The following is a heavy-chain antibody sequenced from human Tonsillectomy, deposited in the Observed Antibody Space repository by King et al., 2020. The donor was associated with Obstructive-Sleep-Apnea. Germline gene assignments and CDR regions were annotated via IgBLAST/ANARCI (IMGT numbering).Heavy chain of an antibody. Sequence: VQLVESGGVVVQPGGSLRLSCAASGFTFDDYTMHWVRQAPGKGLEWVSLISWDGGCKYYADSVKGRFTISRDKSKNSLYLQMNSLRTEDTALFYCAKGRYNYYGMDVWGQGTTVTVSS. CDR3: AKGRYNYYGMDV. J-gene: IGHJ6*02. CDR1: GFTFDDYT. V-gene: IGHV3-43*01. CDR2: ISWDGGCK.